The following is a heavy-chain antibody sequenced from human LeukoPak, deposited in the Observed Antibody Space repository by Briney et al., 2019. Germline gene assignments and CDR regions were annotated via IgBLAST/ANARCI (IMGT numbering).Heavy chain of an antibody. CDR3: ARALNGFDI. J-gene: IGHJ3*02. V-gene: IGHV3-53*01. Sequence: GGSLRLSCAASGLIVSSNYMTWVRQAPGKGLEWVSVIYSGGSIYYADSVKGRFTISRDNSRDTLYLQMNSLRAEDTAVYYCARALNGFDIWGPGTLVTVSS. CDR1: GLIVSSNY. CDR2: IYSGGSI.